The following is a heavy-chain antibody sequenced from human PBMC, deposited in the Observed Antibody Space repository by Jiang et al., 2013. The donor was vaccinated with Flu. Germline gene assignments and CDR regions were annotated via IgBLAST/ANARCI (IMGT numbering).Heavy chain of an antibody. J-gene: IGHJ4*02. V-gene: IGHV4-39*07. Sequence: KGLEWIGSIYYSGSTYYNPSLKSRVTISVDTSKNQFSLKLSSVTAADTAVYYCARDTQTLPDDYGDGHFDYWGQGTLVTVSS. CDR2: IYYSGST. D-gene: IGHD4-17*01. CDR3: ARDTQTLPDDYGDGHFDY.